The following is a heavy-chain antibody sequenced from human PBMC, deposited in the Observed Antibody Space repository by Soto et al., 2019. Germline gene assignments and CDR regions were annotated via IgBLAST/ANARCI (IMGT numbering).Heavy chain of an antibody. CDR3: ANAFGSGYYYGMDV. D-gene: IGHD2-2*01. CDR1: GFTFSDYA. Sequence: QVQLVECGGGVVQPGRSLRLSCAASGFTFSDYAMHWVRQAPGKGLEWVTTMSSDGSNKYYADSVKGRFTISRDNSKNTLYLQMSSLRTEDTAVYYCANAFGSGYYYGMDVWGQGTTVTVSS. J-gene: IGHJ6*02. V-gene: IGHV3-30*04. CDR2: MSSDGSNK.